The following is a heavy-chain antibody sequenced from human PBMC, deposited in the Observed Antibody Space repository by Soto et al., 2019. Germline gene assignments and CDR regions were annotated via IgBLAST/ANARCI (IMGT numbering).Heavy chain of an antibody. CDR2: INHSGST. J-gene: IGHJ4*02. CDR3: ARSKSSRPQLNY. CDR1: GGSFSGYY. Sequence: SETLSLTCAVYGGSFSGYYWSWIRQPPGKGLEWIGEINHSGSTNYNPSLKSRVTISVDTSKNQFSLKLSSVTAADTAVYYCARSKSSRPQLNYWGQGNLVTFSS. D-gene: IGHD3-10*01. V-gene: IGHV4-34*01.